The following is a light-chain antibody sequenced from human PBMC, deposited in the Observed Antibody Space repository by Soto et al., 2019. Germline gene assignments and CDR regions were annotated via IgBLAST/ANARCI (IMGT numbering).Light chain of an antibody. Sequence: QSALTQPPSASGSAGQSVTISCTGTSSDVGGYNYVSWHQQHPGKAPKLMIYEVSKRPSGVPDRFSGSKSGNTASLTVSGLQAEDEADYYRSSYSSSSTLVFGTGTKLTVL. V-gene: IGLV2-8*01. CDR2: EVS. CDR3: SSYSSSSTLV. J-gene: IGLJ1*01. CDR1: SSDVGGYNY.